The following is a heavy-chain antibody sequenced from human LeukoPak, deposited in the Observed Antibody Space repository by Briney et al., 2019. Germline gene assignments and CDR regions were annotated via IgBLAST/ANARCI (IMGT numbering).Heavy chain of an antibody. V-gene: IGHV3-30-3*01. J-gene: IGHJ5*02. D-gene: IGHD6-19*01. CDR1: GFTFSSYA. Sequence: GGSLRLPCAASGFTFSSYAMHWVRQAPGKGLEWVAVISYDGSNKYYADSVKGRFTISRDNSKNTLYLQMNSLRAEDTAVYYCAGDEDSSPPHAWGQGTLVTVSS. CDR2: ISYDGSNK. CDR3: AGDEDSSPPHA.